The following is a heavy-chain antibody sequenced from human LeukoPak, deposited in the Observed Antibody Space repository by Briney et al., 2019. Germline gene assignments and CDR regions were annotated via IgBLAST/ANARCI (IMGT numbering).Heavy chain of an antibody. CDR3: ARAPPPPDVSVDYCDSSGYYPPGFDY. D-gene: IGHD3-22*01. CDR2: ISSSGSTI. V-gene: IGHV3-11*01. J-gene: IGHJ4*02. CDR1: GFTFSDYY. Sequence: PGGSLRLSCAASGFTFSDYYMSWIRQAPGKGLEWVSYISSSGSTIYYADSVKGRFTISRDNAKNSLYLQMNSLRAEDTDVYYCARAPPPPDVSVDYCDSSGYYPPGFDYWGQGTLVTVSS.